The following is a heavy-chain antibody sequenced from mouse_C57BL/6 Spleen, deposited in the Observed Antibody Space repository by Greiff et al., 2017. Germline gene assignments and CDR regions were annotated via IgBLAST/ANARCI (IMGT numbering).Heavy chain of an antibody. J-gene: IGHJ3*01. Sequence: QVQLQQPGTELVKPGASVKLSCKASGYTFTSYWMHWVKQRPGQGLEWIGNINPSNGGTNYNEKFKSKATLTVDKSSSTAYMQLSSLTSEDSAVYYCAKGFYYYGSSPAWFAYWGQGTLVTVSA. CDR3: AKGFYYYGSSPAWFAY. D-gene: IGHD1-1*01. CDR2: INPSNGGT. V-gene: IGHV1-53*01. CDR1: GYTFTSYW.